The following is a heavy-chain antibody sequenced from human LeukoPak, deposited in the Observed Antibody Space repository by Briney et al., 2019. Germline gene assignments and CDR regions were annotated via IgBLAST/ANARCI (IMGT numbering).Heavy chain of an antibody. CDR2: ISSNGGST. CDR1: GFTFSSYA. CDR3: ARGSRNHVDYSGYYSY. V-gene: IGHV3-64*01. D-gene: IGHD3-22*01. J-gene: IGHJ4*02. Sequence: PGGSLRLSCAASGFTFSSYAMHWVRQAPGKGLECVSAISSNGGSTYYANSVKGRFTISRDNSKNTLYLQMGSLRTEDMAVYYCARGSRNHVDYSGYYSYWGQGTLLTVSS.